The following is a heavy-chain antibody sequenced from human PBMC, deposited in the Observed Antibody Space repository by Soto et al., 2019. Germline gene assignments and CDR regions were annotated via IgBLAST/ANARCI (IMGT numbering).Heavy chain of an antibody. J-gene: IGHJ3*02. CDR2: IYYTGSV. Sequence: QLQLQESGPGLVSPSDTLSLKCSVFGSSFRGCNYYGAWLGQSPGKALEWIGTIYYTGSVFYNPSLKSRVTISVDAPKNEFSLRLNSVTAADTAVYYCARPHIIRIEVFDIWGQGTTVTVSS. CDR1: GSSFRGCNYY. CDR3: ARPHIIRIEVFDI. V-gene: IGHV4-39*01. D-gene: IGHD1-20*01.